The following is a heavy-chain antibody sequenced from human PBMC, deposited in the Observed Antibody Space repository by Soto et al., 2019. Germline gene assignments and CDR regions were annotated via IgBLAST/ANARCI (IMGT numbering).Heavy chain of an antibody. CDR1: GGSISSNFYY. CDR2: IYSSANT. Sequence: QVQLQESGPGLVKPSQTLSLTCTVSGGSISSNFYYWSWFRQPPGKGLEWIGYIYSSANTYYNPSLKSQVSISVDTSKNQFSLKLSSVTAADTAVYYCARGPTVTTDYWGQGALVTVSS. D-gene: IGHD4-17*01. J-gene: IGHJ4*02. V-gene: IGHV4-30-4*01. CDR3: ARGPTVTTDY.